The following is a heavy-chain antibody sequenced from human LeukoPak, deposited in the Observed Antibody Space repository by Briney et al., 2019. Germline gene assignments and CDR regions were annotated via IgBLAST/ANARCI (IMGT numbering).Heavy chain of an antibody. Sequence: SEALSLTCAVYGGSFSGYYWTWIRQSPGKGLEWIGESNHSGSTNYNPSLKSRVTISVDTSKNQFSLKLSSVTAADTAVYYCARGRTGYQLLPIIKNYDYYYMDVWGKGTTVSVSS. J-gene: IGHJ6*03. CDR3: ARGRTGYQLLPIIKNYDYYYMDV. CDR2: SNHSGST. V-gene: IGHV4-34*01. CDR1: GGSFSGYY. D-gene: IGHD2-2*01.